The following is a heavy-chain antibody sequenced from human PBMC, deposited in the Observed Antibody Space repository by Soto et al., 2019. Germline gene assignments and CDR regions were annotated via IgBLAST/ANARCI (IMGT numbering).Heavy chain of an antibody. CDR2: IIPIFGTA. CDR1: GGTFSSYA. J-gene: IGHJ6*02. CDR3: AGDWGLAMVRGVTDGDYYGMDV. V-gene: IGHV1-69*01. Sequence: QVQLVQSGAEVKKPGSSVKVSCKASGGTFSSYAISWVRQAPGQGLEWMGGIIPIFGTANYAQKFQGRVTITADESTSTAYMELSSLRSEDTAVYYCAGDWGLAMVRGVTDGDYYGMDVWGQGTTVTVS. D-gene: IGHD3-10*01.